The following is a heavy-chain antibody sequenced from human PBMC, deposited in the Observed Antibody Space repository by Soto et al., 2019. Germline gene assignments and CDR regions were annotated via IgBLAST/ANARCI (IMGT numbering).Heavy chain of an antibody. CDR3: ARGGGSSSWRFFFDY. D-gene: IGHD6-13*01. V-gene: IGHV3-21*01. Sequence: EVQLVESGGGLVKPGGSLRLSCAASGFTFSTYTMNWVRQAPGKGLEWVSSISSSSSYIYYADSVKGRFTISRDNAKKSLYLQMNSLRAEDTAVFYCARGGGSSSWRFFFDYWGQGTVVTVSS. J-gene: IGHJ4*02. CDR2: ISSSSSYI. CDR1: GFTFSTYT.